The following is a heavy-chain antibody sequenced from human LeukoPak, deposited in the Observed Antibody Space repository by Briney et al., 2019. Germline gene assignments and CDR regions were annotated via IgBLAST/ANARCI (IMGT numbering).Heavy chain of an antibody. D-gene: IGHD6-6*01. Sequence: GTSLRLSCAASGFTFSSYGMHWVRQAPGKGLEWVGVIWYDGSNKYYADSVKGRITISRDNSKNTLYLQMTSLSAEDTAVYYGARDYYSSASVYWGQGTLVTVSS. CDR1: GFTFSSYG. CDR2: IWYDGSNK. CDR3: ARDYYSSASVY. J-gene: IGHJ4*02. V-gene: IGHV3-33*01.